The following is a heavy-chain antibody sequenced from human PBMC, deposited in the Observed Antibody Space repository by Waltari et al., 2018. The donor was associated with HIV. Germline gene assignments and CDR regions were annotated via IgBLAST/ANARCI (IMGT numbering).Heavy chain of an antibody. CDR3: ARVCRDSSTSCYSQPWINWFDP. D-gene: IGHD2-2*01. V-gene: IGHV1-18*01. CDR2: ISAYNGNT. Sequence: QVQLVQSGAEVKKPGASVKVSCKASGYTFTSYGISWVRQAPGQGLEWMGWISAYNGNTNYAQKLQGRVTMTTDTSTSTAYMELRSLRSDDTAVYYCARVCRDSSTSCYSQPWINWFDPWGQGTLVTVSS. J-gene: IGHJ5*02. CDR1: GYTFTSYG.